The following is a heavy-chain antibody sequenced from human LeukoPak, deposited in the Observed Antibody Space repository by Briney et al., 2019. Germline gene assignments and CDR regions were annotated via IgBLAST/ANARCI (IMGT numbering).Heavy chain of an antibody. J-gene: IGHJ5*02. Sequence: SQTLSLTCAISGDSVSSSSVTWNWIRQSPSRGLEWLGRTYYRSTWYNDYAGSVRGRITVNPDTSKNQFSLHLNSVTPEDTAVYYCARRLTQYDCFDPWGQGILVTVSS. CDR2: TYYRSTWYN. CDR3: ARRLTQYDCFDP. D-gene: IGHD2-2*01. CDR1: GDSVSSSSVT. V-gene: IGHV6-1*01.